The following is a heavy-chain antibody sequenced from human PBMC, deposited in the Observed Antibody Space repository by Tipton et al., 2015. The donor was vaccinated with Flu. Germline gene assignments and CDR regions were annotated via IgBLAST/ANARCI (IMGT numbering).Heavy chain of an antibody. V-gene: IGHV4-38-2*01. J-gene: IGHJ5*02. CDR3: ARRDYSNYVSEPKNWFDP. CDR1: GDSIGSEYY. D-gene: IGHD4-11*01. CDR2: IHRTGST. Sequence: LRLSCSVSGDSIGSEYYWGWIRQPPGKSLEWIGNIHRTGSTYYNPSLTSRVTITVDTSKNQFSLRLTSVTAADTAVYFRARRDYSNYVSEPKNWFDPWGQGTLVTVSS.